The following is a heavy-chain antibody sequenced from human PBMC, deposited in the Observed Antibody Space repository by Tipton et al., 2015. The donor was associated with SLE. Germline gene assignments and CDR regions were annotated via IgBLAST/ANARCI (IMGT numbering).Heavy chain of an antibody. D-gene: IGHD1-26*01. CDR1: GGSITNSY. CDR2: IFYTGST. Sequence: TLSLTCTVSGGSITNSYWTWIRQPPGKGLEWIGAIFYTGSTHYNPSPTSRATISLDTSKSHFSLRLTSVTAADTAVYFCARRIPHHYYFDLWGRGTLVTVSS. CDR3: ARRIPHHYYFDL. V-gene: IGHV4-59*01. J-gene: IGHJ2*01.